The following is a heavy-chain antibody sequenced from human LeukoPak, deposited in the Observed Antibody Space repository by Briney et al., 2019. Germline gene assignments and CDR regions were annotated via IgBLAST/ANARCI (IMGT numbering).Heavy chain of an antibody. CDR1: GYTFTGYY. CDR3: ARIFQEVVVAATYFDY. Sequence: ASMKVSCKASGYTFTGYYIHWIRQAPGQGLEWMGWMNPISGGTNYAQKFQGRVTMTRDTSISTAYMELSRLRSDDTAVYYCARIFQEVVVAATYFDYWGQGTRVTVSS. V-gene: IGHV1-2*02. J-gene: IGHJ4*02. D-gene: IGHD2-15*01. CDR2: MNPISGGT.